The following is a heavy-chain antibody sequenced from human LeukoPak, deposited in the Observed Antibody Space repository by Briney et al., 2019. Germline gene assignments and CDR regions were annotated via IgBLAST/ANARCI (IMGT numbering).Heavy chain of an antibody. D-gene: IGHD4-17*01. Sequence: SQTLSLTCAVSGGSISSGGYSWSWIRQPPGKGLEWIGYIYHSGSTYYNPSLKSRVTISVDRSKNQFSLKLSSVTAADTAVYYCARGTTVTTNWFDPWGQGTLVTVSS. V-gene: IGHV4-30-2*01. CDR2: IYHSGST. CDR1: GGSISSGGYS. J-gene: IGHJ5*02. CDR3: ARGTTVTTNWFDP.